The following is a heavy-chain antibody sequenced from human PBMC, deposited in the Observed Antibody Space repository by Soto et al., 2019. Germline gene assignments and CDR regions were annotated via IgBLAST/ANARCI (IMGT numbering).Heavy chain of an antibody. V-gene: IGHV4-34*01. Sequence: QVQLQQWGAGLLKPSETLSLTCAVYGGSFSGYYWSWIPQPPAKGLEWVGEINHSGSTNYNPSLKRRVAISVDTSKNQFSLKLSSVTAAETAVYYGARGYISGWYYDYWGQGTLVTVSS. CDR1: GGSFSGYY. D-gene: IGHD6-19*01. CDR2: INHSGST. CDR3: ARGYISGWYYDY. J-gene: IGHJ4*02.